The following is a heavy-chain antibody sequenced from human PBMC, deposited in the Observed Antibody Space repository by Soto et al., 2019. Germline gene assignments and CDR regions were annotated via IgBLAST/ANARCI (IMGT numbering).Heavy chain of an antibody. CDR2: INPSGGST. CDR3: ARYAGAYYDFWSGYSNYFDY. CDR1: GYTFTGYY. V-gene: IGHV1-46*01. D-gene: IGHD3-3*01. Sequence: QVQLVQSGAGVKKPGASLKVSCKEFGYTFTGYYMPWVRQAPGQGLGWMGIINPSGGSTSYEQKFQGRVTMTRDTSTSTVYMELSSLRSEDTAVYYCARYAGAYYDFWSGYSNYFDYWGQGTLVTVSS. J-gene: IGHJ4*02.